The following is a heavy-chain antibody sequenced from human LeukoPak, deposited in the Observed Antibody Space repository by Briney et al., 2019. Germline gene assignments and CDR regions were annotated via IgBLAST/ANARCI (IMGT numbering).Heavy chain of an antibody. D-gene: IGHD2-15*01. CDR1: GFPFNTYA. Sequence: GGSLRLSCSASGFPFNTYAIHWVRQAPGKGLEYVAGISSNGDNTDFADSVKGRFTISRDNSKNTLFLQMNSLRAEDTAVYYCAKNLYCGGGSCYPSALGMDVWGQGTTVTVSS. V-gene: IGHV3-64*04. CDR3: AKNLYCGGGSCYPSALGMDV. CDR2: ISSNGDNT. J-gene: IGHJ6*02.